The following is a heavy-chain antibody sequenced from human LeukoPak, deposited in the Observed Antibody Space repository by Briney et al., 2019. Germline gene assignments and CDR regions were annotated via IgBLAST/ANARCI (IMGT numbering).Heavy chain of an antibody. D-gene: IGHD3-22*01. J-gene: IGHJ4*02. CDR1: GFSLSTSGVG. CDR2: NYSDDDN. V-gene: IGHV2-5*02. Sequence: SGPTLVKTTQTHTLTSTFSGFSLSTSGVGVGWVRQPQGKTLERLALNYSDDDNRYSPDLKSRLTITKDTSKNQVVLTLTNMDPVDTATYYCAHTPYDGSGYYFNDYWGQGTLVTVSS. CDR3: AHTPYDGSGYYFNDY.